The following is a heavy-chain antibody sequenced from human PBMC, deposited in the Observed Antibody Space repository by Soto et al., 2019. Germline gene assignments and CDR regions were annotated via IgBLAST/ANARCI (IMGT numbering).Heavy chain of an antibody. CDR1: GGSFSGYY. CDR3: ARAGYCSSTSCYNYYGMDV. Sequence: QVQLQQWGAGLLKPSETLSLTCAVNGGSFSGYYWSWIRQPPGNGLEWIGEINHSGSTNYNPSLKSRVTISVDTSKNQFSLKLSSVTAADTAVYYCARAGYCSSTSCYNYYGMDVWGQGTTVTVSS. V-gene: IGHV4-34*01. CDR2: INHSGST. J-gene: IGHJ6*02. D-gene: IGHD2-2*02.